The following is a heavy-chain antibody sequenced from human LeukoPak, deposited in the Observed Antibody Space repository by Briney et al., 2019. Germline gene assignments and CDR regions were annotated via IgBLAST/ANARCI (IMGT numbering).Heavy chain of an antibody. CDR2: INPRDGKT. CDR1: GDTFTGYY. J-gene: IGHJ4*02. V-gene: IGHV1-46*01. Sequence: ASVTVSCKASGDTFTGYYVHWVRQAPGQGLEWMGIINPRDGKTTYAQKFQGRVTMTRDTSTSIVYMEMTSLRSEDTAVYYCAKGRSTSYSSSWLFDYWGQGTLVTVSS. D-gene: IGHD6-13*01. CDR3: AKGRSTSYSSSWLFDY.